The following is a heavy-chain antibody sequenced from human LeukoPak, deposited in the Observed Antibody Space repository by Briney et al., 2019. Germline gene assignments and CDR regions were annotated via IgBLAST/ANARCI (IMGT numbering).Heavy chain of an antibody. J-gene: IGHJ5*02. CDR3: ARAPRHYDILTGYYLSWFDP. V-gene: IGHV4-34*01. CDR2: IYYSGST. CDR1: GGSFSGYY. D-gene: IGHD3-9*01. Sequence: SSETLSLTCAVYGGSFSGYYWSWIRQPPGKGLEWIGSIYYSGSTYYNPSLKSRVTISVDTSKNQFSLKLSSVTAADTAVYYCARAPRHYDILTGYYLSWFDPWGQGTLVTVSS.